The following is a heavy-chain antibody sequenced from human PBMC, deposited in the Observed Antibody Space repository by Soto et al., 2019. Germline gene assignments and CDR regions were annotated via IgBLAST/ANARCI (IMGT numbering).Heavy chain of an antibody. CDR2: IYYSGST. Sequence: TSESLTLNGTVSGGAVSSGRYDLSWIRKPPGKGLEWIGYIYYSGSTNYNPPLKSRFTISVATSKNQFSLKLSSVTAADTAVYYCARDTATGTGWFDPWGQGTLVTVSS. J-gene: IGHJ5*02. D-gene: IGHD6-13*01. CDR1: GGAVSSGRYD. V-gene: IGHV4-61*01. CDR3: ARDTATGTGWFDP.